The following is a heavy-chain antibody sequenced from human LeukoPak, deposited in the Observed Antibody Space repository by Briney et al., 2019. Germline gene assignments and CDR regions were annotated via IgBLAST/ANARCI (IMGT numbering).Heavy chain of an antibody. CDR3: ARGGSGWYVDFDY. V-gene: IGHV1-69*13. CDR1: GGTFSSYA. CDR2: IIPIFGTA. Sequence: SVKVSCKASGGTFSSYAISWVRQAPGQGLEWMGGIIPIFGTANYAQKFQGRVTITADESTSTAYMELSSLRSEDTAVYYCARGGSGWYVDFDYWGQGTLVTVSS. D-gene: IGHD6-19*01. J-gene: IGHJ4*02.